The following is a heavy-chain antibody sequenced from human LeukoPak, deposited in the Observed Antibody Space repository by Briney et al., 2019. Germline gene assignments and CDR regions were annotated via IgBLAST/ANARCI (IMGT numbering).Heavy chain of an antibody. V-gene: IGHV3-11*01. CDR2: ISSSGSTI. D-gene: IGHD5-18*01. CDR1: GFTFSDYY. CDR3: ARDHQLWLLSSAFDI. Sequence: GGSLRLSCAASGFTFSDYYMSWIRQAPGKGLEWVSYISSSGSTIYYADSVKGGFTISRDNAKNSLYLQMNSLRAEDTAVYYCARDHQLWLLSSAFDIWGQGTMVTVSS. J-gene: IGHJ3*02.